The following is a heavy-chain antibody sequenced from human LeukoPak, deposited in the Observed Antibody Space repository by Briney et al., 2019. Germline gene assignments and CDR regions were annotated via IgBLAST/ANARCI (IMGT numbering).Heavy chain of an antibody. CDR1: GGSISSSSYY. CDR3: ARDREWYCSGGSCSTKGFDP. Sequence: PSETLSLTCTVSGGSISSSSYYWGWIRQPPGKGLEWIGSIYYSGSTYYNPSLKSRVTISVDTSKNQFSLKLSSVTAADTAVYYCARDREWYCSGGSCSTKGFDPWGQGTLVTVSS. V-gene: IGHV4-39*07. D-gene: IGHD2-15*01. CDR2: IYYSGST. J-gene: IGHJ5*02.